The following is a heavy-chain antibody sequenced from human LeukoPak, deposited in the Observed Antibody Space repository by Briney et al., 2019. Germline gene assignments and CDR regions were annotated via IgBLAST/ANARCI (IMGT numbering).Heavy chain of an antibody. J-gene: IGHJ5*02. Sequence: TGGSLRLSCAASGFTFSSYTMHWARQAPGKGLEWVAVLWSDGRTEKYADSVKGRLTVSRDNFKNTLYLQMNSLRVEDTVVYYCARRFLTGLGGNWFDPWGQGTLVTVSS. CDR3: ARRFLTGLGGNWFDP. CDR1: GFTFSSYT. CDR2: LWSDGRTE. D-gene: IGHD3-16*01. V-gene: IGHV3-33*01.